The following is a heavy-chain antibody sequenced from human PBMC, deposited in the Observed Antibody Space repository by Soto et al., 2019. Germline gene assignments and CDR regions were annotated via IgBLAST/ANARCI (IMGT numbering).Heavy chain of an antibody. CDR3: AKRAALATTLRSNFDY. CDR2: ISAGSGST. V-gene: IGHV3-23*01. J-gene: IGHJ4*02. CDR1: GFTFSSYA. Sequence: GGSLRLSCAASGFTFSSYAMSWVRQAPGKGLEWVSAISAGSGSTYYADSVKGRFTISRDNSENTMFLQLNSLRAEDTAVYYCAKRAALATTLRSNFDYWGQGTLVTVSS. D-gene: IGHD1-26*01.